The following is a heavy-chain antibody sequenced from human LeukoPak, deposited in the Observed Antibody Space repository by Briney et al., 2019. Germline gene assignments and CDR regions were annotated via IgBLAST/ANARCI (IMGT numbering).Heavy chain of an antibody. CDR3: QAEDGIRDSEKYNWFDP. J-gene: IGHJ5*02. CDR2: IGGSGEKT. V-gene: IGHV3-23*01. D-gene: IGHD3-9*01. CDR1: GLTFSRYD. Sequence: PGGSLRLSCVASGLTFSRYDMTWFRQAPGKGPEWVSFIGGSGEKTYYSDSVRGRFTISRDNSKNTVYLQLNSLRAEDTAIYYFQAEDGIRDSEKYNWFDPWGQGTLVTVSS.